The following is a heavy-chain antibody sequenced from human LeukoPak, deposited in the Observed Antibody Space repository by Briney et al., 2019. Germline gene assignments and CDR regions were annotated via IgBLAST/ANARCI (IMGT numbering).Heavy chain of an antibody. CDR2: IGSSDTTI. Sequence: GGSLRLSCAASGFTFSTYSMNWVRQAPGKGLEWVSYIGSSDTTIYYADSVKGRFTISRDNSKNTLYLQMNRLRAEDTAVYYCAKGSRGSCSRTYCYPFDYWGQGTLVTVSS. CDR3: AKGSRGSCSRTYCYPFDY. J-gene: IGHJ4*02. D-gene: IGHD2-2*01. V-gene: IGHV3-48*01. CDR1: GFTFSTYS.